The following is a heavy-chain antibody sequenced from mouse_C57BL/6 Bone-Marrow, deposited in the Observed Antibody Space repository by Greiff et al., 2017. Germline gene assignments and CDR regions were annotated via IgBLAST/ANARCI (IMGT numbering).Heavy chain of an antibody. Sequence: QVQLQQPGAELVRPGSSVKLSCKASGYTFTSYWMHWVKQRPIQGLEWIGNIDPSDSETHDNQKFKDKATLTVDKSSSTAYMQLSRLTSAASAVYYCASLDGGTTEFDYWGQGTTLTVSS. D-gene: IGHD1-1*01. V-gene: IGHV1-52*01. CDR3: ASLDGGTTEFDY. J-gene: IGHJ2*01. CDR2: IDPSDSET. CDR1: GYTFTSYW.